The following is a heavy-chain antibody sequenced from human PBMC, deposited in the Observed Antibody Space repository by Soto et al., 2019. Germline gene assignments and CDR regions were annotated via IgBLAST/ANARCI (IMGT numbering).Heavy chain of an antibody. CDR1: GGSFSGYY. Sequence: QVQLQQWGAGLLKPSETLSLTCAVYGGSFSGYYWSWIRQPPGKGLEWIGEINHSGSTNYNPSLKSRFTISVDTSKNQFSLKLSSVTAADTAVYYCARRGRRYGDTHPFDYWGQGTLVTVSS. CDR2: INHSGST. V-gene: IGHV4-34*01. CDR3: ARRGRRYGDTHPFDY. J-gene: IGHJ4*02. D-gene: IGHD4-17*01.